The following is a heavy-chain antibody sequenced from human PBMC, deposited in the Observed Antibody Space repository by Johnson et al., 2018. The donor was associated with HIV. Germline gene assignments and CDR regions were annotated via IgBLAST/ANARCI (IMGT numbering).Heavy chain of an antibody. D-gene: IGHD3-16*01. V-gene: IGHV3-30*18. J-gene: IGHJ3*02. CDR2: ISYDGSNK. Sequence: QVQLVESGGGVVQPGRSLRLSCAASGFTFSSYGMHWVRQAPGKGLEWVAVISYDGSNKYYADSVKGRFTISRDNSKNTLYLQMNSLRTEDTALYYCAKAQGRLPVEIYAFDIWGQGTMVTVSS. CDR1: GFTFSSYG. CDR3: AKAQGRLPVEIYAFDI.